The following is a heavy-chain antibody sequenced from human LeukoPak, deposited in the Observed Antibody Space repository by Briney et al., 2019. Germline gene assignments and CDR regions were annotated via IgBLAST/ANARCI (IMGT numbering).Heavy chain of an antibody. CDR1: GFAFRSYG. D-gene: IGHD3-10*01. J-gene: IGHJ3*02. V-gene: IGHV3-66*01. CDR3: ARDYGSGTTKRTAFDM. Sequence: GGSLRLSCAASGFAFRSYGMTWVRQAPGKGLEWVSMIYPDGNTFYTNSVKGRFTISRDNSKNTLDLQMSSLRAEDTAVYYCARDYGSGTTKRTAFDMWGQGTMVTVSS. CDR2: IYPDGNT.